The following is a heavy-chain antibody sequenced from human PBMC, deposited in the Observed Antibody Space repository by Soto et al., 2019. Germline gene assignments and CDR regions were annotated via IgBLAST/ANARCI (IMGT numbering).Heavy chain of an antibody. CDR2: IYYSGST. V-gene: IGHV4-31*03. J-gene: IGHJ4*02. CDR3: ARAVGYSSGWYSPYYFDY. Sequence: QVQLQESGPGLVKPSQTLSLTCTVSGGSISSGGYYWSWIRQHPGKGLEWIGYIYYSGSTYYNPSLKSRVTISVDTSKNQFSLKLSSVTAADTAVYYCARAVGYSSGWYSPYYFDYWGQGTLVTVSS. CDR1: GGSISSGGYY. D-gene: IGHD6-19*01.